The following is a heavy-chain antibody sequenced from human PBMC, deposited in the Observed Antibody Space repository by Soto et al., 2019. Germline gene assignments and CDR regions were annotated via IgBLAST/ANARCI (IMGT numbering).Heavy chain of an antibody. CDR2: ISAYNGNT. CDR3: ARDKTPRSAVAAHGSS. Sequence: SVKFSCKASGYTFTSYGISWVRQAPGQGLEWMGWISAYNGNTNYAQKLQGRVTMTTDTSTSTAYMELRSLRSDDTAVYYCARDKTPRSAVAAHGSSSGPGTLVTVSS. V-gene: IGHV1-18*01. CDR1: GYTFTSYG. J-gene: IGHJ5*02. D-gene: IGHD6-19*01.